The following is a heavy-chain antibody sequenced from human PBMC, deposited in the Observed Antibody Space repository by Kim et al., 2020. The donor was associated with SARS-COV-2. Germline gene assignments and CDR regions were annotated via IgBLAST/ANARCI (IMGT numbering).Heavy chain of an antibody. CDR2: IYWDDDK. V-gene: IGHV2-5*02. CDR3: ARDKWELLPYYYYGMDV. D-gene: IGHD1-26*01. Sequence: SGPTLVNPTQTLTLTCTFSGFSLSTSGVGVGWIRQPPGKALEWLALIYWDDDKRYSPSLKSRLTITKDTSKNQVVLTMTNMDTVDTATYYCARDKWELLPYYYYGMDVWGQGTTVTVSS. J-gene: IGHJ6*02. CDR1: GFSLSTSGVG.